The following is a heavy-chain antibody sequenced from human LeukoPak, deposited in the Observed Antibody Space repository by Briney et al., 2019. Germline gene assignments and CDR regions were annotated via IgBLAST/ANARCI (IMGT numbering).Heavy chain of an antibody. CDR3: ARDRLWFGELLEFDP. Sequence: PSETLSLTCTVSGGSISSYYWSWIRQPAGKGLEWIGRIYTSGSTNYNPSLKSRVTMSVDTSKNQFSLKLSSVTAADTAVYYCARDRLWFGELLEFDPWGQGTLVTVSS. J-gene: IGHJ5*02. CDR1: GGSISSYY. CDR2: IYTSGST. D-gene: IGHD3-10*01. V-gene: IGHV4-4*07.